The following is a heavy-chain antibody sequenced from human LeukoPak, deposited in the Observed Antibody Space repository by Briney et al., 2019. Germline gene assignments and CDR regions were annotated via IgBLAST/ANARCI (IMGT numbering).Heavy chain of an antibody. CDR1: GLTFSSYA. V-gene: IGHV3-23*01. CDR3: ARPVAAVGTDS. Sequence: PGGSLRLSCAASGLTFSSYAMIWVRQAPGKGLEWVSSISSSGGRTYCADSVKGRFTISRDNSKNTLYLQMNSLRAEDTAVYYCARPVAAVGTDSWGQGTLVTVSS. D-gene: IGHD6-13*01. CDR2: ISSSGGRT. J-gene: IGHJ4*02.